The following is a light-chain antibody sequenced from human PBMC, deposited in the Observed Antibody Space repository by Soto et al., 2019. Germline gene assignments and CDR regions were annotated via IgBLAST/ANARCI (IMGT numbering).Light chain of an antibody. Sequence: VLPQSPATLSLSPGERASLSCRASQSVSRYLVWYQQKPGQAPRLLIYDASNRATGIPARFSGSGSGTDFPLTIASLEPEDCAVYYCQQRNNWPGTFGEGTKVEI. V-gene: IGKV3-11*01. CDR2: DAS. CDR3: QQRNNWPGT. J-gene: IGKJ1*01. CDR1: QSVSRY.